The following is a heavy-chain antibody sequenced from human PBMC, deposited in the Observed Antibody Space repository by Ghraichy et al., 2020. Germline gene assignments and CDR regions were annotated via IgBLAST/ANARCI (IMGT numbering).Heavy chain of an antibody. Sequence: GGSLRLSCAASGFSFSSFGIHWVRQSPGRGLEWAAIISYDSGIQYYADSVKGRFAISRDNSKNTVTLQMTSLRPEDTAVYYCARPRGEDIDAFDLWGQGKMVTVSS. D-gene: IGHD3-10*01. V-gene: IGHV3-30*03. CDR2: ISYDSGIQ. J-gene: IGHJ3*01. CDR3: ARPRGEDIDAFDL. CDR1: GFSFSSFG.